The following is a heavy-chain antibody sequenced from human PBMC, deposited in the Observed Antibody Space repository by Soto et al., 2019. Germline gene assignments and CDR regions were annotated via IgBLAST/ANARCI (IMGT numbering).Heavy chain of an antibody. CDR1: GGSFSGNY. Sequence: QVQLQQWGAGLLKPSETLSLTCTVSGGSFSGNYWSWLRQPPGMGLEWIGEISHSGSGTNYNPSLKSRVTISVDTSKNQFPLTLSSVTAADTAMYYCARGHPPGGNTFYYDYWGQGTLVTVSS. CDR3: ARGHPPGGNTFYYDY. CDR2: ISHSGSGT. J-gene: IGHJ4*02. D-gene: IGHD2-15*01. V-gene: IGHV4-34*01.